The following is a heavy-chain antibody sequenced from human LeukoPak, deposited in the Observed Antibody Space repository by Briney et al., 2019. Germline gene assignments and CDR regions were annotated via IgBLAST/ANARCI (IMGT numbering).Heavy chain of an antibody. CDR3: ANSGLGRAPYDY. CDR1: GYTFTGYY. V-gene: IGHV1-46*01. CDR2: INPSGGST. J-gene: IGHJ4*02. Sequence: GASVKVSCKASGYTFTGYYMHWVRQAPGQGLEWMGWINPSGGSTSYAQKFQGRVTMTRDTSTSTVYMELSSLRSEDTAVYYCANSGLGRAPYDYWGQGTLVTVSS. D-gene: IGHD1-26*01.